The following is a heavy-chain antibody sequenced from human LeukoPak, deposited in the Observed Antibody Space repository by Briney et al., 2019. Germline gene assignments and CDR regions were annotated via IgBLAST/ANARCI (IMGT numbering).Heavy chain of an antibody. D-gene: IGHD5-12*01. J-gene: IGHJ4*02. CDR3: ARRGGYDPYYFDY. CDR2: IIPIFGTA. V-gene: IGHV1-69*05. CDR1: GGTFSSYA. Sequence: GASVTVSCKASGGTFSSYAISWVRQAPGQGLEWMGGIIPIFGTANYAQKFQGRVTITTDESTSTAYMELSSLRSEDTAVYYCARRGGYDPYYFDYWGQGTLVTVSS.